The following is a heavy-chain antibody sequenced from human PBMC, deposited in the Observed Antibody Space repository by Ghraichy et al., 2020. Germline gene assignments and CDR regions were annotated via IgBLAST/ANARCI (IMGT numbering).Heavy chain of an antibody. Sequence: LTCTVSGGSMSVGDYYWSWIRQHPAKGLEWIGHIYKTGISYDNPSLKSRVSISVDMTRNQFSLQLSSLTAADTAVYYCARTSGFDEAWYFDLWGRGTLVAVSS. J-gene: IGHJ2*01. CDR1: GGSMSVGDYY. D-gene: IGHD5-12*01. CDR3: ARTSGFDEAWYFDL. CDR2: IYKTGIS. V-gene: IGHV4-31*03.